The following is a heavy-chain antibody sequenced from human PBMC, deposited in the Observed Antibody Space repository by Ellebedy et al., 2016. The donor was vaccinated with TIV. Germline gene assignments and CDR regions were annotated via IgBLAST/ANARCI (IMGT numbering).Heavy chain of an antibody. CDR3: ARGGSWGLAY. J-gene: IGHJ4*02. V-gene: IGHV4-34*01. CDR2: INHSGST. CDR1: GGSFSDYY. D-gene: IGHD2-15*01. Sequence: SETLSLXXAVYGGSFSDYYWTWIRQPPGKGLEWIGEINHSGSTNYNPSLTSRVTISVDTSKSQFSLNLKSVTAADTAVYFCARGGSWGLAYWGQGTLVTVSS.